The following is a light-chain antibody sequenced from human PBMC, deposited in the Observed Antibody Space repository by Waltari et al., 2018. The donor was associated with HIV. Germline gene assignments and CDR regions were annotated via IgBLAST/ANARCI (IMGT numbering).Light chain of an antibody. CDR1: QSISSS. J-gene: IGKJ3*01. Sequence: DIQLTQSSAPLSAFVGDRVTITCRASQSISSSLNWYQQKPGKAPKLLIYAASSLQSGVPSRFSGSASGTDFTLTISSLQPEDFATYYCQQSYSTLFTFGPGTKVDIK. CDR3: QQSYSTLFT. CDR2: AAS. V-gene: IGKV1-39*01.